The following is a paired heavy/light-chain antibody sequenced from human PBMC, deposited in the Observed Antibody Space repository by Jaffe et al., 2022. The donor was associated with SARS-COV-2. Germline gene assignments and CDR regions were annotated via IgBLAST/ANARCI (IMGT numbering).Heavy chain of an antibody. CDR2: ISGSGGST. CDR1: GFTFSSYA. V-gene: IGHV3-23*04. J-gene: IGHJ2*01. Sequence: EVQLVESGGGLVQPGGSLRLSCAASGFTFSSYAMSWVRQAPGKGLEWVSAISGSGGSTYYADSVKGRFTISRDNSKNTLYLQMNSLRAEDTAVYYCAKVGPYYYGSGIGLWYFDLWGRGTLVTVSS. D-gene: IGHD3-10*01. CDR3: AKVGPYYYGSGIGLWYFDL.
Light chain of an antibody. J-gene: IGLJ1*01. V-gene: IGLV3-21*04. CDR1: NIGSKS. CDR2: YDS. Sequence: SYVLTQPPSVSVAPGKTARITCGGNNIGSKSVHWYQQKPGQAPVLVIYYDSDRPSGIPERFSGSNSGNTATLTISRVEAGDEADYYCQVWDSSSEVFGTGTKVTVL. CDR3: QVWDSSSEV.